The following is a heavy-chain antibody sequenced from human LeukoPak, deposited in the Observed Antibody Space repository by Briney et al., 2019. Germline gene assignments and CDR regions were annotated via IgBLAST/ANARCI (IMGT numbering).Heavy chain of an antibody. J-gene: IGHJ5*02. CDR3: AKDFHCSSTSCYGVNWFDP. Sequence: GGSLRLSCAASGFTFSSYAMSWVRQAPGKGLEWVSAISGSGGSSYYADSVKGRFTISRDNSKNTLYLQMNSLRAEDTAVYYCAKDFHCSSTSCYGVNWFDPWGQGTLVTVSS. CDR1: GFTFSSYA. D-gene: IGHD2-2*01. V-gene: IGHV3-23*01. CDR2: ISGSGGSS.